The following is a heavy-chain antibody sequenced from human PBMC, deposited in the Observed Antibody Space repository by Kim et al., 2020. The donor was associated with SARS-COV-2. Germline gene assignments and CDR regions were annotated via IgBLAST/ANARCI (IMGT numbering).Heavy chain of an antibody. Sequence: SETLSLTCTVSGGSTSISTYYWAWIRQPPGKGLEWVGSLYYGGSTYYNPSLKSRVTISVDTSRNQFSLKLSSVTAADTAVYYCARHLDDLYDKSGYYGFGFWGQGTLVTVSS. CDR1: GGSTSISTYY. J-gene: IGHJ5*01. V-gene: IGHV4-39*01. CDR3: ARHLDDLYDKSGYYGFGF. CDR2: LYYGGST. D-gene: IGHD3-22*01.